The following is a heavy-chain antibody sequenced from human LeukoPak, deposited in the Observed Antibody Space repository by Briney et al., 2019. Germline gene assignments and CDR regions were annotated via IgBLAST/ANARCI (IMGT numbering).Heavy chain of an antibody. CDR2: INHSGST. V-gene: IGHV4-34*01. CDR3: ARRYCSSTSCYRNYYGMDV. J-gene: IGHJ6*02. Sequence: SETLSLTCAVYGGSFSGYYWSWIRQPPGKGLEWIGEINHSGSTNYNPSLKSRVTISVDTSKNQFSLKLSSVTAADTAVYYCARRYCSSTSCYRNYYGMDVWGQGTTVTVFS. CDR1: GGSFSGYY. D-gene: IGHD2-2*01.